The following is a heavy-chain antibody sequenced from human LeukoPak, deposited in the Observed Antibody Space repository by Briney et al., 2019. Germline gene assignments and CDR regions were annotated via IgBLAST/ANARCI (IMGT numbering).Heavy chain of an antibody. V-gene: IGHV1-2*02. CDR2: VNPNSCAT. Sequence: ASVNVSCKSSGYIFTDYYIHWLRQAPGQGLDWMGWVNPNSCATNYAQRLQGRSTITMDTPIRTTYMNLSRLRCDDTAVYYCARDTATVNTAFDIWGQGTMVTV. J-gene: IGHJ3*02. CDR1: GYIFTDYY. D-gene: IGHD4-11*01. CDR3: ARDTATVNTAFDI.